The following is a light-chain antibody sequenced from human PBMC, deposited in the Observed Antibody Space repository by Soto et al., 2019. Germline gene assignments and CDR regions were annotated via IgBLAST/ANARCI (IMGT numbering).Light chain of an antibody. Sequence: DIQMTQSPSSLSASVGDRVTITCRASQSISTYLSWYQQRPGIAPKLLVFSASRLQSGVSSRFSGRGSGTDFTLSISSLQPEDFATYYCQQSDSTPYTFGRGTKLEIE. V-gene: IGKV1-39*01. J-gene: IGKJ2*01. CDR2: SAS. CDR1: QSISTY. CDR3: QQSDSTPYT.